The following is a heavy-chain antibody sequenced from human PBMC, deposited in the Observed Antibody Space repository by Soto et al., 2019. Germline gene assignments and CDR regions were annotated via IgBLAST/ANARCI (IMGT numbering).Heavy chain of an antibody. CDR3: ARDPRKTSVTTSIDH. D-gene: IGHD4-17*01. Sequence: EVQLVESGGGLVQPGGSLRLSCAASGFTFSSYYMSWVRQAQGKGLEWVANVNGDGSEKYYVDSVKGRFTVSRDNSKNSLYLQMTSLRAEDTAVYYCARDPRKTSVTTSIDHWGQGTQVTVSS. CDR1: GFTFSSYY. J-gene: IGHJ4*02. CDR2: VNGDGSEK. V-gene: IGHV3-7*01.